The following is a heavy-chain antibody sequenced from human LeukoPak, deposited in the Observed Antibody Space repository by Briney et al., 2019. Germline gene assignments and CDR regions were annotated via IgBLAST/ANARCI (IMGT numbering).Heavy chain of an antibody. CDR2: IYYGGST. D-gene: IGHD3-16*02. Sequence: SETLSLTCTVSGGSISSGDYYWSWIRQPPGKGLEWIGYIYYGGSTYYNPSLKSRVTISVDTSKNQFSLKLSSVTAADTAVYYCARVVADLSTYFDYWGQGTLVTVSS. J-gene: IGHJ4*02. CDR3: ARVVADLSTYFDY. V-gene: IGHV4-30-4*08. CDR1: GGSISSGDYY.